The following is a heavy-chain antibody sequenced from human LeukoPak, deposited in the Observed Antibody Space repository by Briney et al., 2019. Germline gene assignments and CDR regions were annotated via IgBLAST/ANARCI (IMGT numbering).Heavy chain of an antibody. CDR2: IKQDGSKK. J-gene: IGHJ4*02. D-gene: IGHD5-12*01. CDR3: ARVEIGVATMPYFDY. CDR1: GFTFSSYW. V-gene: IGHV3-7*01. Sequence: GGSLRLSCAASGFTFSSYWMSWVRQAPGEGLEGAANIKQDGSKKYYVDSVRGRFTISRDNAKNSLYLKMNSMRAEDTAVYYCARVEIGVATMPYFDYWGQGTLVTVSS.